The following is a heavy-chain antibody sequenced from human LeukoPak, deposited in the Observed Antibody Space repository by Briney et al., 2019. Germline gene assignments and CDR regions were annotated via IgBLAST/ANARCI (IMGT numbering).Heavy chain of an antibody. CDR3: ARDPAGPELGIFFDY. CDR2: IKQDGSEK. Sequence: QPGGSLRLSCAASGLTFSSYWMSWVRQAPGKGLEWVANIKQDGSEKYYVDSVKGRFTISRDNAKNSLYLQMNSLRAEDTAVYYCARDPAGPELGIFFDYWGQGTLVTVSS. V-gene: IGHV3-7*01. J-gene: IGHJ4*02. D-gene: IGHD7-27*01. CDR1: GLTFSSYW.